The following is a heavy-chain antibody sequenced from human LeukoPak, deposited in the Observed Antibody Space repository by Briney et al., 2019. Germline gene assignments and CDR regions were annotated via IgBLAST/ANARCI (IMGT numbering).Heavy chain of an antibody. Sequence: SETLSLTCLVSGAAMSSHYWSWIRQTPGRGLEWIGYMFYDGSTNSNPTLKSRVTLSVDTSKNQFSLRLISVTAEVTAIYYCATVVWGGASFGIWGPGTMVIVSS. D-gene: IGHD7-27*01. J-gene: IGHJ3*02. V-gene: IGHV4-59*11. CDR2: MFYDGST. CDR1: GAAMSSHY. CDR3: ATVVWGGASFGI.